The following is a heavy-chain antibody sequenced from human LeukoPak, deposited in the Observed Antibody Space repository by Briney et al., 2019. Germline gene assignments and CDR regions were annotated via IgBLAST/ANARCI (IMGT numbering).Heavy chain of an antibody. Sequence: PGGSLRLSCAASGFTFNKHWMSWVRQAPGKGLEWVAHVNEDGSEKYYVDSVTGRFTISRDNAKNSLSLQVSSLRAEGTAVYYCTREDDGVDWGRAFVIWGRGTMVTVSS. J-gene: IGHJ3*02. CDR3: TREDDGVDWGRAFVI. CDR1: GFTFNKHW. CDR2: VNEDGSEK. D-gene: IGHD2-21*02. V-gene: IGHV3-7*01.